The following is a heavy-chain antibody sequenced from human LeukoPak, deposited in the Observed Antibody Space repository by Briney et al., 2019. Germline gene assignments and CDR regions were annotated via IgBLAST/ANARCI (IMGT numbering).Heavy chain of an antibody. V-gene: IGHV3-53*01. Sequence: HPGGSLRLSCAASGFTVSSNYMSWVRQAPGKGLEWVSVIYSGGSTYYADSVKGRFTISRDNSKNTLYLQMNSLRAEDTAVYYCARSRDSSSPAYFDYWGQGTLVTVSS. J-gene: IGHJ4*02. CDR2: IYSGGST. CDR3: ARSRDSSSPAYFDY. D-gene: IGHD6-6*01. CDR1: GFTVSSNY.